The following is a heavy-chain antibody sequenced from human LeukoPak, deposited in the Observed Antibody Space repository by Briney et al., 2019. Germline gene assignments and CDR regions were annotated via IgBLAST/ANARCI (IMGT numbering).Heavy chain of an antibody. D-gene: IGHD5-24*01. CDR3: ARHAGYILDY. CDR2: IKEDGSGR. Sequence: PGGSLRLSCAASGFTFSSYWMSWVRQAPGRGLEWVANIKEDGSGRDYVDSVKGRFTISRDNAKNSLYLQMNSLRVEDTAVYYCARHAGYILDYWGQGTLVTVSS. CDR1: GFTFSSYW. J-gene: IGHJ4*02. V-gene: IGHV3-7*01.